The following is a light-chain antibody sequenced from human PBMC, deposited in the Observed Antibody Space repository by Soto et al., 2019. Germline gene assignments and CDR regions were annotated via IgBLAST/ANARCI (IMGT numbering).Light chain of an antibody. CDR2: NNN. J-gene: IGLJ1*01. Sequence: QSALTQPPSASGTPGRRVTISCSGGSSNIGTNAVNWYQQLPGTAPKLLIYNNNQRPSGVPDRFSGSKSGTSASLAISGLQSEDEADYYCAAWDYSLNGYVFGTGTKVTVL. CDR1: SSNIGTNA. V-gene: IGLV1-44*01. CDR3: AAWDYSLNGYV.